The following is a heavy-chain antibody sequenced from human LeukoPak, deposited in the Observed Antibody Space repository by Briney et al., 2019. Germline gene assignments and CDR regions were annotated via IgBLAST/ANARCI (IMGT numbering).Heavy chain of an antibody. V-gene: IGHV4-61*02. J-gene: IGHJ4*02. CDR3: AGPEGDDSSGYYLDY. D-gene: IGHD3-22*01. CDR1: GGSISSGSYY. CDR2: IYTSGST. Sequence: SETLSLTCTVSGGSISSGSYYWSWIRQPAGKGLEWIGRIYTSGSTNYNPSLKSRITISVDTSKNQFSLRLRSVTAADTAVYYCAGPEGDDSSGYYLDYWGQGTLVTVSS.